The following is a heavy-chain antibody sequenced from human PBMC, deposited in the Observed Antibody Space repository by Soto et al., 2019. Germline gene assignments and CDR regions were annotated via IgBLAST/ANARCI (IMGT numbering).Heavy chain of an antibody. J-gene: IGHJ6*02. Sequence: SQTLSLTCAISGDSVSSNSAAWNWIRQSPSRGLEWLGRTYYRSKWYNDYAVSVKSRITINPDTSKNQFSLQLNSVTPEDTAVYYCAREARSILRFLEWLQGYYYYGMDVWGQGTTVTVSS. CDR1: GDSVSSNSAA. CDR2: TYYRSKWYN. V-gene: IGHV6-1*01. D-gene: IGHD3-3*01. CDR3: AREARSILRFLEWLQGYYYYGMDV.